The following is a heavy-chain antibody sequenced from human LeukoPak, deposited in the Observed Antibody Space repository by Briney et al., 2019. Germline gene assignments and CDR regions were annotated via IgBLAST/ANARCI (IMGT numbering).Heavy chain of an antibody. Sequence: AGGSLRLSCAASGFTVSSNYMSWVRQAPGKGLEWVSVIYGGGSIYYADSVKGRFTISRHNSKNTLYLQMNSLRAEDTAVYYCARARFLEWLLYDYWGQGTLVTVSS. D-gene: IGHD3-3*01. CDR1: GFTVSSNY. J-gene: IGHJ4*02. CDR3: ARARFLEWLLYDY. CDR2: IYGGGSI. V-gene: IGHV3-53*04.